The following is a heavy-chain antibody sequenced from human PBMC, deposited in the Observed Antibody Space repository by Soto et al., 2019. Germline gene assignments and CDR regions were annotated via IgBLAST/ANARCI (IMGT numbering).Heavy chain of an antibody. Sequence: PSETLSLTCTVSGGSVSSGSYYWSWIRQPPGKGLEWIGYIYYSGSTNYNPSLKSRVTISVDTSKNQFSLKLSSATAADTAVYYCASMINYYDSSGYPGHLDYWGQGTLVTVSS. D-gene: IGHD3-22*01. J-gene: IGHJ4*02. V-gene: IGHV4-61*01. CDR1: GGSVSSGSYY. CDR3: ASMINYYDSSGYPGHLDY. CDR2: IYYSGST.